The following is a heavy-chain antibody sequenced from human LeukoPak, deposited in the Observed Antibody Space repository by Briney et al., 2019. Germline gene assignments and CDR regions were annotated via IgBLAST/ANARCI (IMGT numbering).Heavy chain of an antibody. Sequence: WVAVIWYDGSNKYYADSVKGRFTISRDNSKNTLYLQMNSLRAEDTAVYYCARDEDRKSFDYWGQGTLVTVSS. J-gene: IGHJ4*02. CDR2: IWYDGSNK. V-gene: IGHV3-33*01. CDR3: ARDEDRKSFDY. D-gene: IGHD2-15*01.